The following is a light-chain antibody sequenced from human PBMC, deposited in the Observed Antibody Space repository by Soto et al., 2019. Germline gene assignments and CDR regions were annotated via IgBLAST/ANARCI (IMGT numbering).Light chain of an antibody. J-gene: IGKJ2*01. CDR2: KAS. Sequence: DIQMTQSPSTLSASVGDRVTITCRASQSISSWLAWYQQKPGKAPKLLIYKASNLESGVPSRFSGSGSGTEFTLTISRLQPDDFATYYCQQYNSYSLTFGQGTKLEIK. V-gene: IGKV1-5*03. CDR1: QSISSW. CDR3: QQYNSYSLT.